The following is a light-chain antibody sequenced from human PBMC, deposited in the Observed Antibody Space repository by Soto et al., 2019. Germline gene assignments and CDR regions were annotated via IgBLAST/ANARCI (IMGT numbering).Light chain of an antibody. CDR1: SSDVGGYNY. CDR2: EVS. V-gene: IGLV2-8*01. J-gene: IGLJ1*01. CDR3: SSYAGNNKYV. Sequence: QSAMTQPPSASGSLGRSVTMSCTGTSSDVGGYNYVSWYQQHPGKAPKLMISEVSKRPSGVPDRFSGSKSGNAASLTVSGLQAEDEADYYCSSYAGNNKYVFGAGTKVTVL.